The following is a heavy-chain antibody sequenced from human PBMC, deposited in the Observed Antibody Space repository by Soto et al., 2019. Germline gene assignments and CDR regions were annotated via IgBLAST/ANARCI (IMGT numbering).Heavy chain of an antibody. CDR3: ARDKITGLFDY. V-gene: IGHV4-31*03. D-gene: IGHD2-8*02. CDR1: GGSISSSSYY. Sequence: SETLSLTCTVSGGSISSSSYYWGWIRQHPGKGLEWIGYIYDSGSTYYNPSLKSRVTISLDTSKNQFSLKLTSVTAADTAVYYCARDKITGLFDYWGQGTLVTVSS. J-gene: IGHJ4*02. CDR2: IYDSGST.